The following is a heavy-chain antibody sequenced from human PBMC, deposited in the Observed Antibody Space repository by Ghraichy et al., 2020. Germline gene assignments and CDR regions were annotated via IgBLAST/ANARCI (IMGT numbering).Heavy chain of an antibody. J-gene: IGHJ6*02. CDR2: MNPNSGNT. CDR3: VRGVLLEWLWVV. Sequence: ASVKVSCKASGYTFTSYDINWVRQATGQGREWMGWMNPNSGNTGYAQKFQGRVTMTRNTSISTAYMELSSLRSEDTAVYYCVRGVLLEWLWVVWGQGTTVTVSS. CDR1: GYTFTSYD. D-gene: IGHD3-3*01. V-gene: IGHV1-8*01.